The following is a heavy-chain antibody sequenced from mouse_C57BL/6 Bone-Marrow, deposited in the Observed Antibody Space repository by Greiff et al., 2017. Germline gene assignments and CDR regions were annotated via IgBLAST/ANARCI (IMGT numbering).Heavy chain of an antibody. CDR3: ARSGPLGRSFDY. J-gene: IGHJ2*01. D-gene: IGHD4-1*01. CDR1: GYTFTSYW. V-gene: IGHV1-55*01. CDR2: IYPTSGRT. Sequence: QLQQPGAELVKPGASVKMSCKASGYTFTSYWITWVKQRPGQGLEWIGDIYPTSGRTNYNEKFTSKAILTVDTSSNTAYRQLSSLTSEDSAVFYCARSGPLGRSFDYWGQGTTLTVSS.